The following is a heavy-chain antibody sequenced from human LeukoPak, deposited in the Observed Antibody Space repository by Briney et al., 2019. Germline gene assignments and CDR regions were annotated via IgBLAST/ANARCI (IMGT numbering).Heavy chain of an antibody. D-gene: IGHD2-21*01. V-gene: IGHV3-23*01. CDR3: AKDNFGLVPYCFDS. Sequence: VVTLSVSCVGSGFAFTDYAMSWVRQAPGKGLEWVSSIGGGGFNTHYADSVKGRFSISRDTSTNTLYLEMNSLRADDSALYYCAKDNFGLVPYCFDSWGQGTLVTVSS. CDR2: IGGGGFNT. CDR1: GFAFTDYA. J-gene: IGHJ4*02.